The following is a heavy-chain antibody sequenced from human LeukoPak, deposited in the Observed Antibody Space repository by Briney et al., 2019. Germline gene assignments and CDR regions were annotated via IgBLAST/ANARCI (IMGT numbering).Heavy chain of an antibody. V-gene: IGHV3-49*04. CDR3: TRGGSTDSGYFDY. D-gene: IGHD3-10*01. CDR2: IRSKAYGGTT. Sequence: GGSLRLSCTASGFTFGDYAMSWVRQAPGKGLEWVGFIRSKAYGGTTEYAASVKGRFTISRDDSKSIAYLQMNSLKTEDTAVYYCTRGGSTDSGYFDYWGQGTLVTVSS. CDR1: GFTFGDYA. J-gene: IGHJ4*02.